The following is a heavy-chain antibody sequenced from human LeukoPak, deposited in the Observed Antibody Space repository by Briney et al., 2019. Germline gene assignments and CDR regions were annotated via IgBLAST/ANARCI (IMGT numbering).Heavy chain of an antibody. Sequence: PSETLSLTCAVSGGSISSSNWWSWVRQPPGKGLEWIGEIYHSGTTNYNPSLKSRVTISVDTSKNQFSLKLSSVTAADTAVYYCARILGVGDCSGGSCYSHKDHFDYWGQGTLVTVSS. V-gene: IGHV4-4*02. CDR3: ARILGVGDCSGGSCYSHKDHFDY. J-gene: IGHJ4*02. CDR1: GGSISSSNW. D-gene: IGHD2-15*01. CDR2: IYHSGTT.